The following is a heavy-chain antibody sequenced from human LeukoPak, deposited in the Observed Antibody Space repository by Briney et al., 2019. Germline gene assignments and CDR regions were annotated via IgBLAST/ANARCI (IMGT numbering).Heavy chain of an antibody. D-gene: IGHD2-8*01. J-gene: IGHJ4*02. CDR3: TGRAYGY. Sequence: PGGSLRLSXAASGFTFTNAWMSWVCQAPGKGLEWVGRIKSKTDGGTTDYAAPVRGRFTISRDDSKNTLYLQMNSLKTEDTAVYYCTGRAYGYWGQGTLVTVSS. V-gene: IGHV3-15*01. CDR2: IKSKTDGGTT. CDR1: GFTFTNAW.